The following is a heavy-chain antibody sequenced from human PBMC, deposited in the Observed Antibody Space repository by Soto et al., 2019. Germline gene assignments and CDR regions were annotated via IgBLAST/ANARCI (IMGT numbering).Heavy chain of an antibody. CDR1: GFTFSDYY. D-gene: IGHD3-3*01. CDR2: ISSSGSTI. J-gene: IGHJ6*03. CDR3: ARGQFLEWLLYESYYYYYMGV. V-gene: IGHV3-11*01. Sequence: GGSLRLSCAASGFTFSDYYMSWIRQAPGKGLEWVSYISSSGSTIYYADSVKGRFTISRDNAKNSLYLQMNSLRAEDTAVYYCARGQFLEWLLYESYYYYYMGVWGKGTTVTVSS.